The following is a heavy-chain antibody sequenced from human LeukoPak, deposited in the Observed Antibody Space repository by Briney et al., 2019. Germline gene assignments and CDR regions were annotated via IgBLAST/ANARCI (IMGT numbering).Heavy chain of an antibody. CDR3: ARVRWLQLGYFDY. CDR1: GGSISSSSYY. J-gene: IGHJ4*02. Sequence: SETLSLTCTVSGGSISSSSYYWGWIRQPPGKGLEWIASMSYSGSTYYNPSLKSRLTISVDTSKNQFSLKLSSVTAADTAVYYCARVRWLQLGYFDYWGQGTLVTVSS. V-gene: IGHV4-39*07. D-gene: IGHD5-24*01. CDR2: MSYSGST.